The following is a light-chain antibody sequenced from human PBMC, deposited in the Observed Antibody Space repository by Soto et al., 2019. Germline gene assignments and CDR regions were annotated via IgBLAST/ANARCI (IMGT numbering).Light chain of an antibody. Sequence: QSVLTQPPSVSGSPGQSVTISCTGTSTDFVSYNRVSWYQQPPGTAPKLIIYEGIKRPSGVSDRFSGSTSGSTASLTISGLQAEDEAEYYCCSYVGATTYVFGSGTKVTVL. J-gene: IGLJ1*01. CDR1: STDFVSYNR. CDR3: CSYVGATTYV. CDR2: EGI. V-gene: IGLV2-18*02.